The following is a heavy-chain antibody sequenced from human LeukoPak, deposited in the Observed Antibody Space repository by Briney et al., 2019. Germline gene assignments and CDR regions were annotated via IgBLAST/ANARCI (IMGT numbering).Heavy chain of an antibody. V-gene: IGHV3-21*01. J-gene: IGHJ4*02. D-gene: IGHD5-12*01. CDR2: ISSSSSYI. Sequence: GGSLRLSCVASGFTLSSYSMDWVRQAPGKGLEWVSSISSSSSYIYYADSVKGRFTISRDNAKNSLYLQMNSLRAEDTAVYYCARRGSGYTEPIDYWGQGTLVTVSS. CDR3: ARRGSGYTEPIDY. CDR1: GFTLSSYS.